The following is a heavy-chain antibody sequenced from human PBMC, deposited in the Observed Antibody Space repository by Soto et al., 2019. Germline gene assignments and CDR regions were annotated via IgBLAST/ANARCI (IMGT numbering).Heavy chain of an antibody. Sequence: EVQLLESGGGLVQPGGSLRLSCAASGFSFSSYAMSWVRQAPGKGLEWVSSFSGSGANTYYVDSVKGRFTVSRDNSKNTLYLQMSSLRGEDTAVYKCAKAAAYHGSASYFPFDDWGLGTRVTVSS. CDR1: GFSFSSYA. J-gene: IGHJ4*02. CDR3: AKAAAYHGSASYFPFDD. D-gene: IGHD3-10*01. V-gene: IGHV3-23*01. CDR2: FSGSGANT.